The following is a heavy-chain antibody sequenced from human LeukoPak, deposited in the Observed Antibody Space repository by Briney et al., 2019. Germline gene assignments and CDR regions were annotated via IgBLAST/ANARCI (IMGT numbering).Heavy chain of an antibody. D-gene: IGHD3-22*01. J-gene: IGHJ4*02. V-gene: IGHV4-30-4*01. CDR3: ARRHGNGYSYYFDY. CDR1: GGSISSGDYY. Sequence: SETLSLTCTVSGGSISSGDYYWSWIRQPPGKGLEWIGYIYYSGSTYYNPSLKSRVTISVDTSKNQFSLKLSSVTAADTAVYYCARRHGNGYSYYFDYWGQGTLVTVSS. CDR2: IYYSGST.